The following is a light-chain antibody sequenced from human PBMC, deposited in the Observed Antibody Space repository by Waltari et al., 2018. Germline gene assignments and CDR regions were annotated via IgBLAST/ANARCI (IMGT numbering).Light chain of an antibody. J-gene: IGKJ2*01. V-gene: IGKV3-11*01. Sequence: ETVLTQSPVTLSLSPGEGATLSCKASPSVGSSLAWYQQTPGQPPRLLIYNASNRAAGIPARFSGSGSGTDFTLTISSLEPEDFAVYYCQQRSNWNTFGQGTKLEIK. CDR3: QQRSNWNT. CDR1: PSVGSS. CDR2: NAS.